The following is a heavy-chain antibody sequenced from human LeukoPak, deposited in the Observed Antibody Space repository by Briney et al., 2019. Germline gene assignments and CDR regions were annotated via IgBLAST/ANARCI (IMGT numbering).Heavy chain of an antibody. J-gene: IGHJ4*02. CDR3: ARGKLTDY. CDR2: IYHSGST. CDR1: GGSISSSNW. Sequence: SETLSLTCAVSGGSISSSNWWSWVRQPPGEGLEWIGEIYHSGSTNYNPPLKSRVTISVDKSTNQFSLKLSSVTAADTAVYYCARGKLTDYWGQGTLVTVSS. D-gene: IGHD3-16*01. V-gene: IGHV4-4*02.